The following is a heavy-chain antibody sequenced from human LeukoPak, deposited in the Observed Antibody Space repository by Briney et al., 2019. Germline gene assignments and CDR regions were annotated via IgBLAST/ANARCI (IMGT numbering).Heavy chain of an antibody. J-gene: IGHJ3*02. Sequence: GGSLRLSCAVSGFTCSNFEMNWVRQAPGKGREWVSYIRISGSTIYYADAVKGRFTITRDNAKNSLYLQMSSMRGEDTGVYYCARGGSSGYNYNGFDIWGQGTMVTVSS. CDR3: ARGGSSGYNYNGFDI. V-gene: IGHV3-48*03. D-gene: IGHD3-22*01. CDR2: IRISGSTI. CDR1: GFTCSNFE.